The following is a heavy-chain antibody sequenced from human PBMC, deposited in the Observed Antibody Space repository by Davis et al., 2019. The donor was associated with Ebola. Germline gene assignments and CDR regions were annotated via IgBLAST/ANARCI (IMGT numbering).Heavy chain of an antibody. J-gene: IGHJ4*02. D-gene: IGHD2-2*01. Sequence: GESLKISCAASGFTFSNYWMSWVRQTPGKGLEWVAVISYDGSNKYYADSVKGRFTISRDNSKNTLYLQMNSLRAEDTAVYYCARERVYQLLSIDYWGQGTLVTVSS. CDR1: GFTFSNYW. CDR3: ARERVYQLLSIDY. CDR2: ISYDGSNK. V-gene: IGHV3-30*03.